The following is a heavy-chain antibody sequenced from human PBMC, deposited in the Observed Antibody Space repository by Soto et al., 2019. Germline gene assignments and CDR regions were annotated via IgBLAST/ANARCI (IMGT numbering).Heavy chain of an antibody. V-gene: IGHV3-74*01. CDR2: INSDGSST. J-gene: IGHJ4*02. D-gene: IGHD3-10*01. Sequence: GGSLRLSCAASGFTFSSYWMHWVRQAPGKGLEWVSRINSDGSSTSYADSVKGRFTISRDNAKNTLYLQMNSLRAEDTAVYYCLPSVRGVITNFDYWGQGTLVTVSS. CDR1: GFTFSSYW. CDR3: LPSVRGVITNFDY.